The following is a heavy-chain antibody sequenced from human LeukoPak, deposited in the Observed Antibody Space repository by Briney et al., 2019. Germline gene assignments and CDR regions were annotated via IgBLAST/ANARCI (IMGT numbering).Heavy chain of an antibody. V-gene: IGHV3-30*02. J-gene: IGHJ4*02. CDR1: GFTFSSYG. D-gene: IGHD3-10*01. CDR3: AKASAVRTYYYGSGSPTIDY. Sequence: PGGSLRLSCAASGFTFSSYGMHWVRQAPGKGLEWVAFIRYDGSNKYYADSVKGRFTISRDNSKNTLYLQMNSLRAEDTAVYYCAKASAVRTYYYGSGSPTIDYWGQGTLVTVSS. CDR2: IRYDGSNK.